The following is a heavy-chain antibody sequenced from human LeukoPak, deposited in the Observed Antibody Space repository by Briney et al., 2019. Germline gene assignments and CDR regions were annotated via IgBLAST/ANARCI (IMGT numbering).Heavy chain of an antibody. CDR2: LSGDGRRT. CDR1: GFTFSSYW. V-gene: IGHV3-74*03. CDR3: AKEGYDALGY. Sequence: GGSLRLACADSGFTFSSYWMHWVRQAPGKGLVWVSRLSGDGRRTTYADSVKGRFTISRDNSKNTLYLQMNSLRAEDTAVYYCAKEGYDALGYWGQGTLVTVSS. D-gene: IGHD3-3*01. J-gene: IGHJ4*02.